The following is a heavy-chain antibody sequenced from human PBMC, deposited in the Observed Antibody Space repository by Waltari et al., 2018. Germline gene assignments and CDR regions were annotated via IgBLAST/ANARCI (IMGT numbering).Heavy chain of an antibody. D-gene: IGHD2-15*01. Sequence: QVQLVQSGAEVKKPGASVKVSCKASGYPFTAHYIPWVRQDPGRWLEWMGRINPERGDANYARGFPGRVTMTSDTSISAAYMELNSLISDDTAVYYCARSQDCSGGSCYFDYWGQGTLVTVSS. CDR2: INPERGDA. CDR1: GYPFTAHY. V-gene: IGHV1-2*06. J-gene: IGHJ4*02. CDR3: ARSQDCSGGSCYFDY.